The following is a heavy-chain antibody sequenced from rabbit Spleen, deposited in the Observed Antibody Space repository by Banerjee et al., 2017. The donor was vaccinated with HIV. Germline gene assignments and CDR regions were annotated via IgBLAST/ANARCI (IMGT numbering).Heavy chain of an antibody. CDR3: VRGASGSGYYSL. J-gene: IGHJ4*01. Sequence: QEQLMESGGGLVQPGGSLKLSCKASGFDFSRTGVSWVRQAPGKGLEWIRYIDLLFGTTYYANWVNGRFTISSHNAQNTLYLQLHSLTAADTATYFCVRGASGSGYYSLWGPGTLVTVS. CDR1: GFDFSRTG. D-gene: IGHD1-1*01. V-gene: IGHV1S47*01. CDR2: IDLLFGTT.